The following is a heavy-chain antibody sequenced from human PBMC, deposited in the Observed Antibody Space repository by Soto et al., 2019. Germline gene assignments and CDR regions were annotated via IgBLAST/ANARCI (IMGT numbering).Heavy chain of an antibody. Sequence: SVKVSCKTSGGTFNSYLIDWVRQAPGQGLEWMGGIIPAFGTAKYAQKFQGRVTITADKSTTTAYMELRTLTSEDTAVYYCARGLDQPPVGLYFDTWGQGTLVTVS. CDR2: IIPAFGTA. J-gene: IGHJ4*02. V-gene: IGHV1-69*06. CDR1: GGTFNSYL. D-gene: IGHD2-2*01. CDR3: ARGLDQPPVGLYFDT.